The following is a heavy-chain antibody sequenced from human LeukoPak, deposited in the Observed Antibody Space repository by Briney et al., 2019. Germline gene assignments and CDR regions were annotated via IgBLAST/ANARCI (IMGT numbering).Heavy chain of an antibody. CDR3: ASPGPEFSSGYYNRYAFDI. V-gene: IGHV3-48*04. CDR2: ISSSGSTI. Sequence: PGGSLRLSCAASGFTCSDYSMNWVRQAPGKGLEWVSYISSSGSTIYYADSVKGRFTISRDNAKNSLYLQMNSLRAEDTAVYYCASPGPEFSSGYYNRYAFDIWGQGTMVTVSS. CDR1: GFTCSDYS. J-gene: IGHJ3*02. D-gene: IGHD3-22*01.